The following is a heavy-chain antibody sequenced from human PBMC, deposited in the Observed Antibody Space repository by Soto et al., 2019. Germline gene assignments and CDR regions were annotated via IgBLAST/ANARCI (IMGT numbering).Heavy chain of an antibody. CDR3: ARDLTTHDY. CDR1: GFTFSAHA. CDR2: LGTIGA. Sequence: EVQLLESGGGLVQPGGSLRLSCVGSGFTFSAHAITWVRQAPGKGLEWVSTLGTIGAFYADSVKGRFTISRDNSKNTVNLQMNSLRGEDTAIYYCARDLTTHDYCCQGTVVTVSS. V-gene: IGHV3-23*01. J-gene: IGHJ4*02.